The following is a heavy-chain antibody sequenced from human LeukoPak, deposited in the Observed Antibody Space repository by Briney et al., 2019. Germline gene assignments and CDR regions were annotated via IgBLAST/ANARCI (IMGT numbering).Heavy chain of an antibody. D-gene: IGHD2-15*01. CDR3: ARDGSGSGDY. CDR1: GFTFNIYG. CDR2: ISSDATNI. Sequence: GGSLRLSCAASGFTFNIYGMNWVRQAPGKGLEWVSSISSDATNIYYTDSVKGRFTIARDNAKNSLHLQMNSLRAEDTAVYYCARDGSGSGDYWGQETLVTVSS. J-gene: IGHJ4*02. V-gene: IGHV3-21*01.